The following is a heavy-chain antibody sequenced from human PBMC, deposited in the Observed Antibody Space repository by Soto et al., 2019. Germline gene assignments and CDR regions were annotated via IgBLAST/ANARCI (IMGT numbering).Heavy chain of an antibody. CDR2: INVGNGNT. CDR3: ARTLVAVGFSQPFDP. Sequence: ASVKVSCKASGYTFTSYSIHWVRQAPGQRLEWMGCINVGNGNTQYSQKFQGRVTITRDTSANTSYMELNSLRSEDTAVYYCARTLVAVGFSQPFDPWGQGTLVTVSS. J-gene: IGHJ5*02. CDR1: GYTFTSYS. D-gene: IGHD5-12*01. V-gene: IGHV1-3*01.